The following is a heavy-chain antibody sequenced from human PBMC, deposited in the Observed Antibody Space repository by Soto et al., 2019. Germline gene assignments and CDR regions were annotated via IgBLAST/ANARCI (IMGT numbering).Heavy chain of an antibody. Sequence: QVQLVESGGGVVQPGRSLRLSCAASGFTFSSYGMHWVRQAPGKGLEWVAVISYDGSNKYYEDSVKGRFTLSRDNSKNTLYLQMNSLRAEDTAVYYCAKDRSEGGIAAAGTGGDYWGQGTLVTVSS. V-gene: IGHV3-30*18. D-gene: IGHD6-13*01. CDR2: ISYDGSNK. CDR1: GFTFSSYG. CDR3: AKDRSEGGIAAAGTGGDY. J-gene: IGHJ4*02.